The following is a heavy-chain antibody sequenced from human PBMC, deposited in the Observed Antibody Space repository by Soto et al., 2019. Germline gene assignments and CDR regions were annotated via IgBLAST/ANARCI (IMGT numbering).Heavy chain of an antibody. Sequence: QVQLQESGPGLVKPSETLSLTCTVSGGSISSYYWSWIRQPPGKGLQRIGYVYYSGSTNYNPSLKRRVTISVDTSKDQFSLKLSSVTAADTAVYYCARHVEKYSSSWYLDYWGQGTLVTVSS. CDR1: GGSISSYY. J-gene: IGHJ4*02. D-gene: IGHD6-13*01. CDR2: VYYSGST. V-gene: IGHV4-59*08. CDR3: ARHVEKYSSSWYLDY.